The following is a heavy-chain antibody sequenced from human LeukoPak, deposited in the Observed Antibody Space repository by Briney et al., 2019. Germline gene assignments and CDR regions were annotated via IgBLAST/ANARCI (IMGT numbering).Heavy chain of an antibody. CDR3: ARKGDYEVDFDY. D-gene: IGHD4-17*01. CDR1: GYTFINYF. V-gene: IGHV1-2*06. CDR2: INPNTGGT. Sequence: ASVKVSCKASGYTFINYFLHWVRQAPGQGLEWMGRINPNTGGTNYAQRFQGRIIMTRDTSINAAYMEPTRLRSDDTAVYFCARKGDYEVDFDYWGQGTLVTVSS. J-gene: IGHJ4*02.